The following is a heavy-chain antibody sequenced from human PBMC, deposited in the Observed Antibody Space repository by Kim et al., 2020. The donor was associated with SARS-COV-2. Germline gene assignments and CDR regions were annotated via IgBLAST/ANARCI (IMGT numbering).Heavy chain of an antibody. CDR2: IYYSGST. J-gene: IGHJ6*02. Sequence: SETLSLTCTVSGGSISSYYWSWIRQPPGKGLEWIGYIYYSGSTNYNPSLKSRVTISVDTSKNQFSLKLSSVTAADTAVYYCARGLDSGWSTYYYYGMDVWGQGTTVTVSS. D-gene: IGHD6-19*01. CDR3: ARGLDSGWSTYYYYGMDV. CDR1: GGSISSYY. V-gene: IGHV4-59*13.